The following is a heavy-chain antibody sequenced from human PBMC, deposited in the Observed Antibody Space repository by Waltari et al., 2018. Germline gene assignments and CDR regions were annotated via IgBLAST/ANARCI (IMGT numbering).Heavy chain of an antibody. CDR3: AKNPDPRDAFDI. Sequence: EVQLLGSGGGLVQPGGSLRLSCVASRFTFSSYPMSWVRQAPGKGLEWVSAISGSGRSTYYADSVKGRFTISRDNSKNTLYLQMNSLRADDTAVFYCAKNPDPRDAFDIWGQGTMVTVSS. CDR1: RFTFSSYP. J-gene: IGHJ3*02. CDR2: ISGSGRST. V-gene: IGHV3-23*01.